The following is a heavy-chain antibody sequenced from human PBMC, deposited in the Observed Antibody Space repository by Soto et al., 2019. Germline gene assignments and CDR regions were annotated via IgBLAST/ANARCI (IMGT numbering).Heavy chain of an antibody. J-gene: IGHJ4*02. CDR1: GFTFRRYW. CDR3: AREADAPMGDRFDY. D-gene: IGHD2-21*02. Sequence: GGSLTLSCAASGFTFRRYWMHGVRQAPGKGLVWVSRINTDGSSTNYVDSVKGRFTISRDNAKNLLYLQRNSLGADDKAVYYCAREADAPMGDRFDYWGQGNLVTVSS. CDR2: INTDGSST. V-gene: IGHV3-74*01.